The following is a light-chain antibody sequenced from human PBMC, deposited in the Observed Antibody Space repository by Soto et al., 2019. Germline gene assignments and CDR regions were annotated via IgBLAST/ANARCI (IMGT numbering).Light chain of an antibody. CDR1: SSNIGAGYV. CDR2: GNS. CDR3: QSSDSSLRGSV. V-gene: IGLV1-40*01. J-gene: IGLJ2*01. Sequence: QSVLTQPPSVSGAPGQRVTISCTGSSSNIGAGYVVHWYQQLPGTAPKLLIYGNSNRPSGVPDRFAGSKSGSSASLAITGLQAEVEADYYCQSSDSSLRGSVFGGGAKLTVL.